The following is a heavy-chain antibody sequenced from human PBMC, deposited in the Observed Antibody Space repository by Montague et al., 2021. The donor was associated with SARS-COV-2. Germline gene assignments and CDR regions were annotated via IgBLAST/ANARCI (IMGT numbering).Heavy chain of an antibody. CDR2: IDWDDDK. D-gene: IGHD3-9*01. J-gene: IGHJ4*02. CDR1: GFSLSTSGMC. CDR3: ARSYYDILTGYYMAFDY. Sequence: PALVKPTQTLTLTCTFSGFSLSTSGMCVSWIRQPPGKALEWLALIDWDDDKYYSTSLKTRLTISKDTSKNQVVLTMTNMDPVDTATYYYARSYYDILTGYYMAFDYWGQGTLVTVSS. V-gene: IGHV2-70*01.